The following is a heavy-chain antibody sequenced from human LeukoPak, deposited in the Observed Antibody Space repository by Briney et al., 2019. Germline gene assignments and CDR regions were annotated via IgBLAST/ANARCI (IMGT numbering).Heavy chain of an antibody. J-gene: IGHJ4*02. CDR3: ARVAPLSGWYDPGSYFDY. V-gene: IGHV1-46*01. Sequence: ASVKVSCKASGYTVTSYYMHWVRQAPGQGLEWMGIINPSGGSTSYAQKFQGRVTMTRDMSTSTVYMELSSLRSEDTAVYYCARVAPLSGWYDPGSYFDYWGQGTLVTVSS. CDR2: INPSGGST. D-gene: IGHD6-19*01. CDR1: GYTVTSYY.